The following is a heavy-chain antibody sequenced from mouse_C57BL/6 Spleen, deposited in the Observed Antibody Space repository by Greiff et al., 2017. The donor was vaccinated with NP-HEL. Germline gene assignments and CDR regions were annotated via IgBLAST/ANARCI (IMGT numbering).Heavy chain of an antibody. CDR2: IDPEDGDT. CDR3: TTWNYYDTGDAMDY. D-gene: IGHD1-1*01. Sequence: VQLQQSGAELVRPGASVKLSCTASGFNFTDYYMHWVKQRPEQGLEWIGRIDPEDGDTDYAPKFQGKATMTADTSSNTAYLQLSSLTSEDTAVYYCTTWNYYDTGDAMDYWGQGTSVTVSS. J-gene: IGHJ4*01. V-gene: IGHV14-1*01. CDR1: GFNFTDYY.